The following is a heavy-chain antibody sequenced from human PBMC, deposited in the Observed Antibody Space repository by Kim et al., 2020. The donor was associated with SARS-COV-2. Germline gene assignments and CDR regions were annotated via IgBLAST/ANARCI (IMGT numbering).Heavy chain of an antibody. J-gene: IGHJ4*02. V-gene: IGHV3-23*01. CDR3: AKSDQLDY. Sequence: GGSLRLSCAASGFTFSNSPMSWVRQAPGKGLEWVSTIDGSGATTYYPGSVKGRFTISRDNSKNTLYLQMNNLRAEDTAVYFCAKSDQLDYWGQGTLVTVSS. D-gene: IGHD2-21*02. CDR2: IDGSGATT. CDR1: GFTFSNSP.